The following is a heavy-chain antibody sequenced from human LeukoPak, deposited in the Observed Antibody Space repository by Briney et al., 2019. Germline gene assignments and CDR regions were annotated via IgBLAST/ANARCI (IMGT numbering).Heavy chain of an antibody. Sequence: GASVKVSCKASGYTFTNYAMHWVRQAPGQRLEWMGWINAGNGNTKYSQNFQGRVTITRDTSGTTAYMELSSLRSEDTAVYYCARGRVGYGWFDPWGQGTLVTVSS. CDR1: GYTFTNYA. V-gene: IGHV1-3*01. CDR2: INAGNGNT. J-gene: IGHJ5*02. CDR3: ARGRVGYGWFDP. D-gene: IGHD3-16*01.